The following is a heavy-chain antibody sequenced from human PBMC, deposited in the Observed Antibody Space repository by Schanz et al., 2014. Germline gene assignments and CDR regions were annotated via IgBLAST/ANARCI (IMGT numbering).Heavy chain of an antibody. CDR1: TFTFSSDW. J-gene: IGHJ4*02. V-gene: IGHV3-48*01. Sequence: EVQLLESGGGLAQPGGSLRLSCTASTFTFSSDWMNWVRQAPGKGLEWVSYVSRSTPDIYYADSVKGRFTMSRDNAKNSVFLQMNSLRAEDTAVYYCVRDSFFAFDYWGQGTLVTVSS. CDR2: VSRSTPDI. CDR3: VRDSFFAFDY. D-gene: IGHD3-3*01.